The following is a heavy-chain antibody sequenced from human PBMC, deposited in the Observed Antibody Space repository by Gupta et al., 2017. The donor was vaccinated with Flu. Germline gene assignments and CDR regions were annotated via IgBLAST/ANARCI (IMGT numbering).Heavy chain of an antibody. D-gene: IGHD2-2*01. V-gene: IGHV1-2*02. J-gene: IGHJ5*02. CDR2: VNPHSGST. Sequence: VQLVQSGTDVKKPGASVKVSCKASGYTFTGYYIHWVRQAPGQGLEWMGGVNPHSGSTNYEHKFQGRVTLAMDTSISTAYMELTRLRSDDTAVYYCAREKFCSTDSCYRWFDPWGQGTLVIVSS. CDR3: AREKFCSTDSCYRWFDP. CDR1: GYTFTGYY.